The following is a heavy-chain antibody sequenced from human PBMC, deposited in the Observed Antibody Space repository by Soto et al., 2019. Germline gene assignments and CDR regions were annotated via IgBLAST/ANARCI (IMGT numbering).Heavy chain of an antibody. V-gene: IGHV2-5*02. CDR3: AHRPGVGEESKYYYYYGMDV. CDR2: IYWDDDK. J-gene: IGHJ6*02. CDR1: GFSLSTSGVG. Sequence: QITLKESGPTLVKPTQTLTLTCTFSGFSLSTSGVGVGWIRQPPGKALEWLALIYWDDDKRYSPSLKSRLTSTKDTSKNQVVLTMTNMDPLDTATYYCAHRPGVGEESKYYYYYGMDVWGQGTTVTASS. D-gene: IGHD3-3*01.